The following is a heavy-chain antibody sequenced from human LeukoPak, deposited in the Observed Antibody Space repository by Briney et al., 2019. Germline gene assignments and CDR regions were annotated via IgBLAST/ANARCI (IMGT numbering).Heavy chain of an antibody. D-gene: IGHD1-26*01. J-gene: IGHJ4*02. CDR3: ARGPPGISHPLDY. CDR2: ISYDGSNK. CDR1: GFTFSSYA. Sequence: GGSLRLSCAASGFTFSSYAMHWVRQAPGKGLEWVAVISYDGSNKYYADSVKGRFTISRDNSKNTLYLQMNSLKTEDTAVYYCARGPPGISHPLDYWGQGTLVTVSS. V-gene: IGHV3-30-3*01.